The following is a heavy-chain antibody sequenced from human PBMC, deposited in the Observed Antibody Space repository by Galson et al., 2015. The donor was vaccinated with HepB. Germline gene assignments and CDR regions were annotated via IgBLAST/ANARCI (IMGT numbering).Heavy chain of an antibody. J-gene: IGHJ4*02. CDR1: GYTFTGYY. V-gene: IGHV1-2*04. Sequence: SVKVYCKASGYTFTGYYMHWVRQAPGQGLEWMGWINPNSGGTNYAQKFQGWVTMTRDTSISTAYMELSRLRSDDTAAYFCAFSSSEGTLNYWGQGTLVTVSS. CDR3: AFSSSEGTLNY. D-gene: IGHD6-13*01. CDR2: INPNSGGT.